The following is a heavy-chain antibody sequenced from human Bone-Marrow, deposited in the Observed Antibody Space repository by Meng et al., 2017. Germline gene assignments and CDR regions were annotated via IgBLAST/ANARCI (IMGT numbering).Heavy chain of an antibody. J-gene: IGHJ4*02. CDR2: INHSGST. Sequence: SETLSLTCAVYGGSFSGYYWSWIRQLPGKGLEWIGEINHSGSTNYNPSLKSRVTISVDTSKNQFSLKLSSVTAADTAVYYCARGRYCSGGSCYLYYFDYWGQGTLVTVSS. CDR3: ARGRYCSGGSCYLYYFDY. V-gene: IGHV4-34*01. CDR1: GGSFSGYY. D-gene: IGHD2-15*01.